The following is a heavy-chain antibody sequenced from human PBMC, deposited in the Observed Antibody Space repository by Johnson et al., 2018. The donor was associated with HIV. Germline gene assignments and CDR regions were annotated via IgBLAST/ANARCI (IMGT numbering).Heavy chain of an antibody. D-gene: IGHD6-13*01. J-gene: IGHJ3*02. V-gene: IGHV3-20*04. CDR1: GFAFSSYG. CDR3: ARDESGSSWAFDI. Sequence: VQLVESGGGVVQPGRSLRLSCAASGFAFSSYGIHWVRQAPGKGLEWVSGINWKGGSPGYADSVKGRFTISRDNARNSLFLQMNSLRAEDTALYYCARDESGSSWAFDILGQGTMVTVSS. CDR2: INWKGGSP.